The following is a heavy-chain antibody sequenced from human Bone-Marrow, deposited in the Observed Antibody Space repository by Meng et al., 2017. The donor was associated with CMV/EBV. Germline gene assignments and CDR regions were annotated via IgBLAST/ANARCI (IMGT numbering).Heavy chain of an antibody. J-gene: IGHJ4*02. Sequence: GGSLRLSCAASGFTFSGSAMHWVRQASGKGLEWVGRIRSKANSYATAYAASVKGRFTISRDNAKNSVYLQMNSMRAEDTAVYYCARANNFDTWGQGTLVTVSS. V-gene: IGHV3-73*01. D-gene: IGHD4/OR15-4a*01. CDR3: ARANNFDT. CDR1: GFTFSGSA. CDR2: IRSKANSYAT.